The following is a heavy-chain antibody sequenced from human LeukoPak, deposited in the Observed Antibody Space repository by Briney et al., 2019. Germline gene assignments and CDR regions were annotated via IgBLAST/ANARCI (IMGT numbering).Heavy chain of an antibody. V-gene: IGHV1-46*01. J-gene: IGHJ4*02. CDR2: INPSGGST. Sequence: WVRXAPXXXXEXXGIINPSGGSTSYAQKFQGRVTMTRDTSTSTVYMELSSLRSEDTAVYYCARDRDGYSYGVDYWGQGTLVTVSS. D-gene: IGHD5-18*01. CDR3: ARDRDGYSYGVDY.